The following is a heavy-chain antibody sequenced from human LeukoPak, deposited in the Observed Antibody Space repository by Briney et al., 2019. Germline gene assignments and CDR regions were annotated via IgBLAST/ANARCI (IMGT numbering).Heavy chain of an antibody. J-gene: IGHJ4*02. CDR1: GYTFTNYA. Sequence: ASVKVSCKTSGYTFTNYALHWVRQARGQRLEWMGWTNGATGNIRFSQDFQGRLTITIDTSASTAYMELSSLRSEDTAVYYCARSPGGNARTWLDYWGQGTLVTVSS. D-gene: IGHD4-23*01. CDR3: ARSPGGNARTWLDY. V-gene: IGHV1-3*02. CDR2: TNGATGNI.